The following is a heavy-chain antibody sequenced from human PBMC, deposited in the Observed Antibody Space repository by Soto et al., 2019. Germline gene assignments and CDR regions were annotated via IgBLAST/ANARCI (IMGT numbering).Heavy chain of an antibody. Sequence: LXSGGXXXXXGGSLRLSCAASGFTFSSYAMSWVRQAPGKGLEWVSAISGSGGSTYYADSXXXXXXXXXXXXXXXXXXXXXXXXXXXXXXXXXXXXXXXXGSGSXXXXDYWGQGXLVT. J-gene: IGHJ4*02. CDR3: XXXXXXXGSGSXXXXDY. CDR1: GFTFSSYA. V-gene: IGHV3-23*01. CDR2: ISGSGGST. D-gene: IGHD3-10*01.